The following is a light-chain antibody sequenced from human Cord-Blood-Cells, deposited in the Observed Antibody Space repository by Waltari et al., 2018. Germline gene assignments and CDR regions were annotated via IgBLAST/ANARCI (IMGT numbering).Light chain of an antibody. J-gene: IGKJ2*03. Sequence: IDLTQSPATLSLSPGERATLSYRASQSVSSSYLAWYQQKPGQAPRLLIYGASSRANSIPDRFSGSGSGTDFTLTISRLEPEDFAVYYCQQYGSSPPYSFGQGTKLEIK. CDR2: GAS. CDR3: QQYGSSPPYS. V-gene: IGKV3-20*01. CDR1: QSVSSSY.